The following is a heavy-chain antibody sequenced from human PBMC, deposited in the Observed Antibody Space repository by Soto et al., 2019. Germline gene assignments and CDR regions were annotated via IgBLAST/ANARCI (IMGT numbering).Heavy chain of an antibody. CDR2: IYYSGST. J-gene: IGHJ5*02. CDR1: GGSISSYY. D-gene: IGHD3-22*01. CDR3: ARVAPYYYDSSGYYYDAYWFDP. V-gene: IGHV4-59*08. Sequence: SETLSLTCTVSGGSISSYYWSWIRQPPGKGLEWIGYIYYSGSTNYNPSLKSRVTISVDTSKNQFSLKLSSVTAEDTAVYYCARVAPYYYDSSGYYYDAYWFDPWGQGTLVTVSS.